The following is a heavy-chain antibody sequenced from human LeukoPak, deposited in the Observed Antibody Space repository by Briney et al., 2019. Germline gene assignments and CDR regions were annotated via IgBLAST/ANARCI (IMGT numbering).Heavy chain of an antibody. CDR1: GYTFTGYY. J-gene: IGHJ5*02. Sequence: ASVKVSCKASGYTFTGYYMHWVRQAPGQGLEWMGRIIPILDTTNYAQKFQGRVTITADKSTSTAYMELSSLRSEDTAVYYCARGGMVRGLISWFDPWGQGTLVTVSS. CDR2: IIPILDTT. V-gene: IGHV1-69*08. D-gene: IGHD3-10*01. CDR3: ARGGMVRGLISWFDP.